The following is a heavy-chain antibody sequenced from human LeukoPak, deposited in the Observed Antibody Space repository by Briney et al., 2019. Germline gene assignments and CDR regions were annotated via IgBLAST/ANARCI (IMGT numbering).Heavy chain of an antibody. V-gene: IGHV1-18*01. Sequence: ASVKVSCKASGYTFTNYGISWVRQAPGQGLEWMGWISTYNGNTHYTQKLQGRVTMTTDTSTSTAYMELRSLRSEDTAVYYCARYSSSWYNYYYMDVWGKGATVTVSS. CDR1: GYTFTNYG. D-gene: IGHD6-13*01. J-gene: IGHJ6*03. CDR2: ISTYNGNT. CDR3: ARYSSSWYNYYYMDV.